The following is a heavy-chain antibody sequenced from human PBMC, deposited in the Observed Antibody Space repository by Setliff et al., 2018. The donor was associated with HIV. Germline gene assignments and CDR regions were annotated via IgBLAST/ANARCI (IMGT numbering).Heavy chain of an antibody. J-gene: IGHJ5*01. CDR3: VRVAGFSSSWFGY. D-gene: IGHD6-13*01. V-gene: IGHV3-74*03. CDR2: INSDGSTV. Sequence: GGSLRLSCAASGFTFSYYWMHWVRQAPGKGLEWVARINSDGSTVEHAGAVRGRLTISRDNARNTLYLEMNSLRVEDAAMYYCVRVAGFSSSWFGYWGQGTLVTVSS. CDR1: GFTFSYYW.